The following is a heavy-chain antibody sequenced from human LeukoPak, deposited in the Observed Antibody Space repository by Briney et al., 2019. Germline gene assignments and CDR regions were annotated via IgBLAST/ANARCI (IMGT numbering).Heavy chain of an antibody. Sequence: SETLSLTCTVSGGSISSYYWSWIRQPPGKGLEWIGYIYYSGSTNYNPSLKSRVTISVDTSKNQFSLKLSSVTAAGTAVYYCARGPSSSWYRYYYYYMDVWGKGTTVTVSS. CDR2: IYYSGST. D-gene: IGHD6-13*01. V-gene: IGHV4-59*12. CDR1: GGSISSYY. CDR3: ARGPSSSWYRYYYYYMDV. J-gene: IGHJ6*03.